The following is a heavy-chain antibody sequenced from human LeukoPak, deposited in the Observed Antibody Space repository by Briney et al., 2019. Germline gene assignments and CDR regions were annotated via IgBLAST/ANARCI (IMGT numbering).Heavy chain of an antibody. CDR2: FDRENGDT. D-gene: IGHD2-2*01. V-gene: IGHV1-24*01. CDR1: GFTLADLS. Sequence: ASVKVSCKVSGFTLADLSMHWVRQAPGKGLEWVGGFDRENGDTIYAQRFRGGVTLTEDTSTGTAYMDLSSLSADDTAVYYCATGVFCATTTCPGYQHFYYFMDLWGKGTTVTVSS. J-gene: IGHJ6*03. CDR3: ATGVFCATTTCPGYQHFYYFMDL.